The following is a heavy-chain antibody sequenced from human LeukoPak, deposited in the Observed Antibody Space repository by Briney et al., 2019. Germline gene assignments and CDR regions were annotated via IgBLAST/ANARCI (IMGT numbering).Heavy chain of an antibody. CDR1: GFNFGGYG. CDR2: MFYDGSDK. V-gene: IGHV3-33*06. D-gene: IGHD6-6*01. J-gene: IGHJ6*03. Sequence: GGSLRLSCVASGFNFGGYGMHWVRQAPGKGLEGVAVMFYDGSDKYYADSVKGRFTISRDNSKNTLYLQMNSLRAEDTAVYYCAKDLAARPAYYYYMDVWGKGTMVTVSS. CDR3: AKDLAARPAYYYYMDV.